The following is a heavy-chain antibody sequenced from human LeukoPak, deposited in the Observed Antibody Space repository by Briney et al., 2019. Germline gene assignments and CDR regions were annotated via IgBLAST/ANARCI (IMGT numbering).Heavy chain of an antibody. V-gene: IGHV1-18*01. D-gene: IGHD6-19*01. Sequence: GASVKVSCKASGYTFTSYGISWVRQAPGQGLEWMGWISAYNGNTNYAQKLQGRVTMTTDTSTSTAYMELRSLRSDDTAVYYCARDRVGEQWLVMAFDIWGQGTMVTVSS. J-gene: IGHJ3*02. CDR1: GYTFTSYG. CDR2: ISAYNGNT. CDR3: ARDRVGEQWLVMAFDI.